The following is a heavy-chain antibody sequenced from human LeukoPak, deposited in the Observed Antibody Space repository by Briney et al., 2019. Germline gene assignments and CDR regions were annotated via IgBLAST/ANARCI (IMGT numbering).Heavy chain of an antibody. CDR2: FFYSGII. Sequence: SETLSLTCTVSGRSFSSYYWTWIRLAPGKGLKWIGYFFYSGIIHYNPPPTSRVTISRDTTKTQFSPNRGSASAPHTPEYYSAGTTFNPSLKSRVTISVDTSKIQFSLQLGSVTAADSGVYYCARFSRVRGIISFSWLDPWGQGTLVTVSS. V-gene: IGHV4-59*08. CDR3: AGTTFNPSLKSRVTISVDTSKIQFSLQLGSVTAADSGVYYCARFSRVRGIISFSWLDP. J-gene: IGHJ5*02. D-gene: IGHD3-10*01. CDR1: GRSFSSYY.